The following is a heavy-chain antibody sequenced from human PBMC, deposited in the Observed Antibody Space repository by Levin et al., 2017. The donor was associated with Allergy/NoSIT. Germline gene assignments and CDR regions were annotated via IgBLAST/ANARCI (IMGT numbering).Heavy chain of an antibody. Sequence: PGGSLRLSCAASGLTFSSYAVNWVRRAPGKGLEWVSVISGSGGSTFSAASVKGRFPLSRDNSKNTVFLQMHSLRVQDTAIYYCAKDSLHEEVSANFWYFDLWGRGTLVTVSS. J-gene: IGHJ2*01. D-gene: IGHD2-15*01. V-gene: IGHV3-23*01. CDR2: ISGSGGST. CDR3: AKDSLHEEVSANFWYFDL. CDR1: GLTFSSYA.